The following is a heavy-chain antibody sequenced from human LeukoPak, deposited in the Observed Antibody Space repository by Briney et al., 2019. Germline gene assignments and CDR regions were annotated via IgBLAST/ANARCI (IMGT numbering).Heavy chain of an antibody. V-gene: IGHV4-39*01. J-gene: IGHJ4*02. CDR2: IYYSGST. Sequence: SETLSLTRTVSGGSISSSSYYWGWIRQPPGKGLEWIGSIYYSGSTYYNPSLKSRVTIYVDTSKNQFSLKLSSVTAADTAVYYCARVMLWFGESPIHFKTWGQGTLVTVSS. CDR3: ARVMLWFGESPIHFKT. CDR1: GGSISSSSYY. D-gene: IGHD3-10*01.